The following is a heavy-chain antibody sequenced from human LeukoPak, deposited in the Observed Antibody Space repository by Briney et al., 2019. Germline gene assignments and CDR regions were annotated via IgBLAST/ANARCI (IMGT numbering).Heavy chain of an antibody. CDR3: ARGVAVLLRFGDLDY. CDR1: GFTFSSYW. J-gene: IGHJ4*02. V-gene: IGHV3-7*01. D-gene: IGHD3-10*01. CDR2: IKQDGSEK. Sequence: GGSLRLSCAASGFTFSSYWMSWVRQAPGKGLEWVANIKQDGSEKYYVDSVKGRFTISRDNAKNSLYLQMNSLRAEDTAVYYCARGVAVLLRFGDLDYWGQGTLVTVSS.